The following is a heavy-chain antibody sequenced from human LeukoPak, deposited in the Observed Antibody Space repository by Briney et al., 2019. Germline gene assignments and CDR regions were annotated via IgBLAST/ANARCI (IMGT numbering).Heavy chain of an antibody. CDR3: ARGEAVVVVAAYYGMDV. CDR2: IYYSGST. CDR1: GGSISSSSYY. Sequence: MSSETLSLTCTVSGGSISSSSYYWGWIRQPPGKGLEWIGSIYYSGSTYYNPSLKSRVTISVDTSKNQFSLKLSSVTAADTAVYYCARGEAVVVVAAYYGMDVWGQGTTVTVSS. D-gene: IGHD2-15*01. V-gene: IGHV4-39*07. J-gene: IGHJ6*02.